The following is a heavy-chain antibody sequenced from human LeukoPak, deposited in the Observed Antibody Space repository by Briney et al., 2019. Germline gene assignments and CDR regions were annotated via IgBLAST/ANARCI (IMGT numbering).Heavy chain of an antibody. CDR2: INSGGSAV. D-gene: IGHD3-16*01. J-gene: IGHJ5*01. CDR3: ARVGARGDWFDY. CDR1: GFTFSTYN. V-gene: IGHV3-48*01. Sequence: GGSLRLSCAASGFTFSTYNMRWVRQTPGKGLEWLYYINSGGSAVHYADSVKDRFTFSRDNAKSSVSLQMNSLRVEDSRIYYCARVGARGDWFDYWGQGTRVTVSS.